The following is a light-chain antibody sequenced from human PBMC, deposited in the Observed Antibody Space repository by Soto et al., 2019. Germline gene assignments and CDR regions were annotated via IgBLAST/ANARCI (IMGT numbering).Light chain of an antibody. V-gene: IGKV1-5*01. CDR2: DAS. Sequence: DIQLPQSPCTLSASVGASVTITCQASQNISNWLAWYQQKPGSAPKILISDASSLQTGVPSRFSGTGSGTEFTLTISGLQPDDSATYSCLQYNIFHSVGQGTKVDIK. J-gene: IGKJ2*03. CDR1: QNISNW. CDR3: LQYNIFHS.